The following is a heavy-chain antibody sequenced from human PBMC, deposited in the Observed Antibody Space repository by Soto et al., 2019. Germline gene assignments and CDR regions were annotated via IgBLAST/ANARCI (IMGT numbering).Heavy chain of an antibody. CDR1: GFSLSTSGVG. V-gene: IGHV2-5*02. J-gene: IGHJ3*02. CDR2: IYWDDDK. CDR3: AHRRYNWNGALGDAFDI. Sequence: QITLKESGPTLVKPTQTLTLTCTFSGFSLSTSGVGVGWIRQPPGKALEWLALIYWDDDKRHSPSLKSRLTITKDTSKNQVVLTMTNMDPVDTATYYCAHRRYNWNGALGDAFDIWGQGTMVTVSS. D-gene: IGHD1-1*01.